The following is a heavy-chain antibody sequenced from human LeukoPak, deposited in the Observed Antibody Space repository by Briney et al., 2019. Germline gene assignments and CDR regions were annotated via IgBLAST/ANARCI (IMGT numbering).Heavy chain of an antibody. Sequence: ASVKVSCKASGYTFTSYAISWVRQAPGQGLEWMGWISTYNGNTNYAQNLQGRVTMTTDTSTSTAYMELRSLRSEDTAVYYCATDQSPIVATLPIYWGQGTLVTVSS. CDR3: ATDQSPIVATLPIY. J-gene: IGHJ4*02. CDR2: ISTYNGNT. CDR1: GYTFTSYA. D-gene: IGHD5-12*01. V-gene: IGHV1-18*01.